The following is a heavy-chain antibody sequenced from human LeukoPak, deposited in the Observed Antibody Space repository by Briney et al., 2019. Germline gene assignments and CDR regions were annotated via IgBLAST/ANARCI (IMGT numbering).Heavy chain of an antibody. J-gene: IGHJ4*02. CDR1: GGSISPYY. Sequence: SETLSLTCTVSGGSISPYYWSWIRQPAGEGLEWIGRIYTSGNSNYNPSLKSRVTMSVDTSKYQFSLKLASVTAADTAVYYCARAGHGSGSSVDYWGQGTLVTVSS. CDR2: IYTSGNS. CDR3: ARAGHGSGSSVDY. V-gene: IGHV4-4*07. D-gene: IGHD3-10*01.